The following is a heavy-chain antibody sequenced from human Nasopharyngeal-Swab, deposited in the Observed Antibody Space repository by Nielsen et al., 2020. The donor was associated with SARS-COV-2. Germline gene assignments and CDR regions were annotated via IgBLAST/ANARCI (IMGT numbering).Heavy chain of an antibody. Sequence: SETLSLTCAISGDSVSSNSAAWNWIRQSPSRGLEWLGRTYYRSRWYNDYAVSVKSRITINPDTSKNQFSPQLNSVTPEDTAVYYCAREVVIFSRRYWFDPWGQGTLVTVSS. V-gene: IGHV6-1*01. J-gene: IGHJ5*02. CDR3: AREVVIFSRRYWFDP. CDR1: GDSVSSNSAA. D-gene: IGHD3-22*01. CDR2: TYYRSRWYN.